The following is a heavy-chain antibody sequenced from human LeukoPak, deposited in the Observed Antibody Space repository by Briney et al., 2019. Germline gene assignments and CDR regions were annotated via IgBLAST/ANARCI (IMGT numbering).Heavy chain of an antibody. J-gene: IGHJ6*02. D-gene: IGHD6-19*01. V-gene: IGHV1-18*01. CDR1: GYTFTSYG. Sequence: ASVKVSCKASGYTFTSYGISWVRQAPGQGLEWMGWISAYNGNTNYAQKLQGRVTMTIDTSTSTAYMELRSLRSDDTAVYYCARQWLEPNYYYYGMDVWGQGTTVTVSS. CDR2: ISAYNGNT. CDR3: ARQWLEPNYYYYGMDV.